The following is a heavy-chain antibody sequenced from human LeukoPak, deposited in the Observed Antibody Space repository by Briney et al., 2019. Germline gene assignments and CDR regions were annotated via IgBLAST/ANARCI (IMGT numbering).Heavy chain of an antibody. V-gene: IGHV3-7*01. J-gene: IGHJ4*02. CDR3: ASGDGFDF. Sequence: LEWVSNIKQDGSEKYYVASVKGRFTISRDNARNSLYLQMNSLQAEDTAVYYCASGDGFDFWGLGTLVTVSS. CDR2: IKQDGSEK.